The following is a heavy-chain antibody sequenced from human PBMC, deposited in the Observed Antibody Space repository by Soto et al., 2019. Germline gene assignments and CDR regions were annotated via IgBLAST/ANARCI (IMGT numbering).Heavy chain of an antibody. V-gene: IGHV3-23*01. CDR1: GFIFSSYA. Sequence: PGGSLRLSCAASGFIFSSYAMKWVRQAPGKGLEWVSLIGESGTPTYYADSVKGRFTISRDNSGNTLFLEMYSLRSEDTAVYYCARDGVGSWYNYGMDVWGQGTTVTVSS. J-gene: IGHJ6*02. CDR2: IGESGTPT. D-gene: IGHD6-13*01. CDR3: ARDGVGSWYNYGMDV.